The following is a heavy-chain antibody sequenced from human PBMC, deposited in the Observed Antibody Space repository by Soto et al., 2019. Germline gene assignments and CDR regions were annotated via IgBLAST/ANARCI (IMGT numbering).Heavy chain of an antibody. D-gene: IGHD3-10*01. CDR1: GGSFSGYY. V-gene: IGHV4-34*01. CDR2: INHSGST. Sequence: SETLSLTCAVYGGSFSGYYWSWIRQPPGKGLEWIGEINHSGSTNYNPSLKSRVTISVDTSKNQFSLKLSSVTAADTAVYYCARGPYGSGSYYNRGYYYGMDVWGQGTTVTVSS. J-gene: IGHJ6*02. CDR3: ARGPYGSGSYYNRGYYYGMDV.